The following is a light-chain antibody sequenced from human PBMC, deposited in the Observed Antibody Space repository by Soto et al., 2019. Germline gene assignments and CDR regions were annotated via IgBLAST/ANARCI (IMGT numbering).Light chain of an antibody. Sequence: DIQMTQSPSSLSASVGDRVTITCRASQGISNYLAWYQQIPGKVPKLLISAASTLQSGVPSRSSGSRSGTDFTLTISSQEPEDVATYYCQKDTNGPALGGGTKVEIK. J-gene: IGKJ4*01. V-gene: IGKV1-27*01. CDR1: QGISNY. CDR2: AAS. CDR3: QKDTNGPA.